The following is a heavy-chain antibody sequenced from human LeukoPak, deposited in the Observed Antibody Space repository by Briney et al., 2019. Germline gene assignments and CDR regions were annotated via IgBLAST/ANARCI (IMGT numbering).Heavy chain of an antibody. CDR3: ARADYYGSGSYYKDY. J-gene: IGHJ4*02. V-gene: IGHV3-7*01. Sequence: GGSLILSCAASGFTFSSYWMSWVRQAPGKGLEWVANIKQDGSEKYYVDSVKGRFTISRDNAKNSLYLQMNSLRAEDTAVYYCARADYYGSGSYYKDYWGQGTLVTVSS. D-gene: IGHD3-10*01. CDR1: GFTFSSYW. CDR2: IKQDGSEK.